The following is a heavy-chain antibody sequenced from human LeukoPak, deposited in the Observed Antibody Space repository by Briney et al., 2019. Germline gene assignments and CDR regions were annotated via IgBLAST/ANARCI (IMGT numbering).Heavy chain of an antibody. CDR3: ARARTDTGWSMGSTFDV. CDR2: INPNTGGA. D-gene: IGHD6-19*01. CDR1: GYTFTGYY. V-gene: IGHV1-2*02. Sequence: ASVKVSCKASGYTFTGYYMHWVRQAPGQGLEWMGWINPNTGGAYYAQKFQGRVTMTRDTSISTAYLELSSLTSDDTAVYFCARARTDTGWSMGSTFDVWGQGTMVTVSS. J-gene: IGHJ3*01.